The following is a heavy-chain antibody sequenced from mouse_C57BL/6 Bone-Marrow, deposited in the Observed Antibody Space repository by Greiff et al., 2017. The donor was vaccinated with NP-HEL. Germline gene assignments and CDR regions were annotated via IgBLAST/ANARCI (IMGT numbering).Heavy chain of an antibody. J-gene: IGHJ3*01. V-gene: IGHV1-9*01. CDR1: GYTFPGYW. CDR3: ARSYYDYDVWFAY. CDR2: ILPGSGST. Sequence: QVQLQQSGAELMKPGASVTLSCQATGYTFPGYWLEWVKPRPGHGLEWIGEILPGSGSTNYNEKFKGKATFTADTSSNTAYMQLSSLTTEDSAIYYCARSYYDYDVWFAYWGQGTLVTVSA. D-gene: IGHD2-4*01.